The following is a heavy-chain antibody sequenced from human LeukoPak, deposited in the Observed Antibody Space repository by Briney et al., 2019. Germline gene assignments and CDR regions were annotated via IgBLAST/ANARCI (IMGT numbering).Heavy chain of an antibody. Sequence: PGGSLRLSCAASGFTFNDYRMNWVRQAPGKGLEWISYISNDLTTIHYAASVKGRFTISRDNARNSLYLQMDCLRAEDTAVYFCARARGGRTYSETGGYPVFDNWGQGTLVTVSS. D-gene: IGHD2-8*02. CDR3: ARARGGRTYSETGGYPVFDN. CDR2: ISNDLTTI. V-gene: IGHV3-48*04. J-gene: IGHJ4*02. CDR1: GFTFNDYR.